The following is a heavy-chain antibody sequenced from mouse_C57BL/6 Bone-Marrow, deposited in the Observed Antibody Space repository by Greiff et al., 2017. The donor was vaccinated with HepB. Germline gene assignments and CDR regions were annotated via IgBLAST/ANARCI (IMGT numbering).Heavy chain of an antibody. Sequence: LVESGAELARPGASVKMSCKASGYTFTSYTMHWVKQRPGQGLEWIGYINPSSGYTKYNQKFKDKATLTADKSSSTAYMQLSSLTSEDSAVYYCASRGYFYWYFDVWGTGTTVTVSS. J-gene: IGHJ1*03. D-gene: IGHD2-3*01. CDR3: ASRGYFYWYFDV. V-gene: IGHV1-4*01. CDR1: GYTFTSYT. CDR2: INPSSGYT.